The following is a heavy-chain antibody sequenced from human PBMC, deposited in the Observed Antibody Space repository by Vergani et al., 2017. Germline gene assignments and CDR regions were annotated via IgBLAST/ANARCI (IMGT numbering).Heavy chain of an antibody. Sequence: EVQLVESGGGLVKPGGSLRLSCAVSGFTFSSAWMTWVRQAPGRELEWVGRIKRKTDGGTTDYAAPVKGRFTISRDDSKTTLYLQMSSLRTEDTAVYFCTTTPPGRKGDGYWGQGTLVSVSS. V-gene: IGHV3-15*01. CDR1: GFTFSSAW. CDR3: TTTPPGRKGDGY. J-gene: IGHJ4*02. D-gene: IGHD3-10*01. CDR2: IKRKTDGGTT.